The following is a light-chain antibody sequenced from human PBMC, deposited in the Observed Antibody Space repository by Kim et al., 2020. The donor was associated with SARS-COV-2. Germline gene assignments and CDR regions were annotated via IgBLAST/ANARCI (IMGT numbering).Light chain of an antibody. CDR1: SSNIGGGYD. V-gene: IGLV1-40*01. CDR2: SDS. CDR3: QSYDSSLSGWV. Sequence: QRVTISCTGSSSNIGGGYDVHWYQHLPGTVPKLLIYSDSNRPSGVPDRFSASKSGTSASLAITGLQAEDEADYYCQSYDSSLSGWVFGGGTQLTVL. J-gene: IGLJ3*02.